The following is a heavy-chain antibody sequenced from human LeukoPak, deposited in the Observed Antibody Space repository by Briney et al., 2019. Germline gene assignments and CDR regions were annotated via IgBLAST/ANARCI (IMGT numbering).Heavy chain of an antibody. CDR1: GYTFTGYY. CDR3: ARVPLYYYDSSGYYYGLVGAFDI. V-gene: IGHV1-2*02. CDR2: INPNSGGT. D-gene: IGHD3-22*01. Sequence: ASVKVSCKASGYTFTGYYMHWVRQAPGQGLEWMGWINPNSGGTNYAQKFQGRVTMTRDTSISTAHMELSRLRSDDTAVYYCARVPLYYYDSSGYYYGLVGAFDIWGQGTMVTVSS. J-gene: IGHJ3*02.